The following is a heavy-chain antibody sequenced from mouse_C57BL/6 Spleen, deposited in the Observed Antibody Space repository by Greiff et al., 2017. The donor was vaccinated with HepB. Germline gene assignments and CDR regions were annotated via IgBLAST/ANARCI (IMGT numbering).Heavy chain of an antibody. D-gene: IGHD2-5*01. V-gene: IGHV3-6*01. CDR3: AREGLYSNYENYFDY. CDR1: GYSITSGYY. J-gene: IGHJ2*01. Sequence: EVQLQESGPGLVKPSQSLSLTCSVTGYSITSGYYWNWIRQFPGNKLEWMGYISYDGSNNYNPSLKNRISITRDTSKNQFFLKLNSVTTEDTATYFCAREGLYSNYENYFDYWGQGTTLTVSS. CDR2: ISYDGSN.